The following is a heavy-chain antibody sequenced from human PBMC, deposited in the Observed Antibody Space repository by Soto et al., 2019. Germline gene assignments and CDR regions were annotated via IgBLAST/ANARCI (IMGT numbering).Heavy chain of an antibody. CDR2: IIPVFGRP. CDR1: GGTFSSFG. J-gene: IGHJ1*01. V-gene: IGHV1-69*13. Sequence: SVKVSCKASGGTFSSFGISWVRRAPGQGLEWMGGIIPVFGRPNYAQRFRGRLTITADESTNTGYMELIDLRSEDTAVYYCAREGSGYNFWGQGTQVTVSS. CDR3: AREGSGYNF. D-gene: IGHD5-12*01.